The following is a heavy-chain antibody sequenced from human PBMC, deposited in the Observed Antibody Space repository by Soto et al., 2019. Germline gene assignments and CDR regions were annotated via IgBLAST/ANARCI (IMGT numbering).Heavy chain of an antibody. CDR3: ARGFRIMITFGGVTRHSGYYYGMDV. CDR2: INHSGST. CDR1: GGAFSGYY. J-gene: IGHJ6*02. Sequence: SETLSLTCDVSGGAFSGYYWSLIRQPPGKGLEWIGEINHSGSTNYNPSLKSRVTISVDTSKNQFSLKLSSVTAADTAVYYCARGFRIMITFGGVTRHSGYYYGMDVWGQGTTDT. D-gene: IGHD3-16*01. V-gene: IGHV4-34*01.